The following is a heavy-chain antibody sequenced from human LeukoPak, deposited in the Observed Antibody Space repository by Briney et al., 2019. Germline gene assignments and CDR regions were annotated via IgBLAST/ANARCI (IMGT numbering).Heavy chain of an antibody. CDR2: INAGNGNT. V-gene: IGHV1-3*01. D-gene: IGHD6-19*01. CDR3: ARIRGQWLVLDY. Sequence: ASVKVSCKASGYTLASYAMHWVRQAPGQRPEWMGWINAGNGNTKYSQKFQGRVTITRDTSASTAYMELSSLRSEDTAVYYCARIRGQWLVLDYWGQGTLVTVSS. J-gene: IGHJ4*02. CDR1: GYTLASYA.